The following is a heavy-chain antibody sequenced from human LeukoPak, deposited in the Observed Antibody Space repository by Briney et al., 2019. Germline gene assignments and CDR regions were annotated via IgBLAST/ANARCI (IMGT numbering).Heavy chain of an antibody. CDR1: GFTFSSYA. J-gene: IGHJ3*02. Sequence: GGSLRLSCAASGFTFSSYAMHWVRQAPGKGLEWVAVISYDGSNKYYADSVKGRFTISRDNSKNTLYLQMNSLRAEDTAVYYCAKDRDIVVVTMTFDIWGQGTMVTVSS. CDR2: ISYDGSNK. CDR3: AKDRDIVVVTMTFDI. D-gene: IGHD2-21*02. V-gene: IGHV3-30*04.